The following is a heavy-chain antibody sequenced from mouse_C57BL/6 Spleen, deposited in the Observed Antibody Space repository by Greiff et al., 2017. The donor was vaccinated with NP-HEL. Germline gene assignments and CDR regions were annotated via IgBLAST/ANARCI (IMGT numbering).Heavy chain of an antibody. V-gene: IGHV1-50*01. CDR3: ARGGSSYHFDY. J-gene: IGHJ2*01. CDR1: GYTFTSYW. CDR2: IDPSDSYT. D-gene: IGHD1-1*01. Sequence: VQLQQSGAELVKPGASVKLSCKASGYTFTSYWMQWVKQRPGQGLEWIGEIDPSDSYTNYNQKFKGKATLTVDTSSNTAYMQLSSLTSEDSAVYYCARGGSSYHFDYWGQGTTLTVSS.